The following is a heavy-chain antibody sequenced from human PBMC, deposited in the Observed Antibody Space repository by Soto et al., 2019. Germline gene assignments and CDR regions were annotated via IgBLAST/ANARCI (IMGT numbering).Heavy chain of an antibody. J-gene: IGHJ5*02. V-gene: IGHV4-31*03. D-gene: IGHD2-2*01. Sequence: ASETLSLTCTVSGGSISSGGYYWSWIRQHPGKGLEWIGYIYYSGSTYYNPSLKSRVTISVDTSKNQFSLKLSSVTAADTAVYYCARMPDLRFFDTWGQGTMVTVSS. CDR3: ARMPDLRFFDT. CDR2: IYYSGST. CDR1: GGSISSGGYY.